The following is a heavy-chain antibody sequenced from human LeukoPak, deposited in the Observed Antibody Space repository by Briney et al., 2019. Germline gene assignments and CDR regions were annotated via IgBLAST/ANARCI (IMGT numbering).Heavy chain of an antibody. Sequence: ASVKVSCKVSGYTLTELSMHWVRQAPGKGLEWMGGFDPEDGETIYAQKFQGGVTVTEDTSTDTAYMELSSLRSEDTAVYYCATDLGGKDYDILTGYPLQGYWGQGTLVTVSS. J-gene: IGHJ4*02. V-gene: IGHV1-24*01. CDR3: ATDLGGKDYDILTGYPLQGY. D-gene: IGHD3-9*01. CDR1: GYTLTELS. CDR2: FDPEDGET.